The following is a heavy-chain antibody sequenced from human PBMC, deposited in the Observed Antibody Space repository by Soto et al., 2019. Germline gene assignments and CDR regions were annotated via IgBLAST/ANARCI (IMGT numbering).Heavy chain of an antibody. J-gene: IGHJ4*02. D-gene: IGHD3-10*01. Sequence: LKVSCKASGDTFTTYDINWVRQATGHGLEWMGWINPNSGNIGYAQRFQGRVTMTRDTAIRTAYMEVSSLRSDDTAVYYCARGRASGSYYLLDYWGQGTLVTVSS. CDR1: GDTFTTYD. CDR2: INPNSGNI. CDR3: ARGRASGSYYLLDY. V-gene: IGHV1-8*01.